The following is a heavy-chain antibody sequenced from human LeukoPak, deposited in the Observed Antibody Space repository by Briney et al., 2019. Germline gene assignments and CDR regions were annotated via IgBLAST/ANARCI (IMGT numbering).Heavy chain of an antibody. J-gene: IGHJ5*02. V-gene: IGHV4-59*01. CDR2: IYYSGSD. Sequence: PSETLSLTCTVSGGSISSYYWSWIRQPPGKGLEWIGYIYYSGSDNYNPSLESRVTISVDTSKSQFSLKLSSVTAADTAVYYCARDMVDRDMVKSLGWFDPWGQGTLVTVSS. CDR1: GGSISSYY. D-gene: IGHD5-18*01. CDR3: ARDMVDRDMVKSLGWFDP.